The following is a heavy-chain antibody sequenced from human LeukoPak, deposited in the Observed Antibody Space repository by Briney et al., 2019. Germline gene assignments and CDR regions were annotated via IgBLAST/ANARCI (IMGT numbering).Heavy chain of an antibody. CDR1: GFTFSSYA. CDR3: AKADVDTAMVYYFDY. CDR2: ISGSGGST. J-gene: IGHJ4*02. V-gene: IGHV3-23*01. D-gene: IGHD5-18*01. Sequence: GGSLRLSCAASGFTFSSYAMSWVRQAPGKGLEWVSAISGSGGSTYCADSVKGRFTISRDNSKNTLYLQMNSLRAEDTAVYYCAKADVDTAMVYYFDYWGQGTLATVSS.